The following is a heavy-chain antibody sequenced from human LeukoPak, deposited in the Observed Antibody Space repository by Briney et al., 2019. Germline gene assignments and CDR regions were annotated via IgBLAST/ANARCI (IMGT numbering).Heavy chain of an antibody. CDR2: INDSGST. V-gene: IGHV4-34*01. CDR3: ARGSRFWPGNFFRQPLFFDY. D-gene: IGHD3-10*01. CDR1: GESFSGYY. J-gene: IGHJ4*02. Sequence: PSETLSLTCAVYGESFSGYYWNWIRQPPGKGLEWIGEINDSGSTNYNPSLKSRLTMSVDTAKNQFSLKLSSVTAADTAVYYCARGSRFWPGNFFRQPLFFDYWGQGNLATVSS.